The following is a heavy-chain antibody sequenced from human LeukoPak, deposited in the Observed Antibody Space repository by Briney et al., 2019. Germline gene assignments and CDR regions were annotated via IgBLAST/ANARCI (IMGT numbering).Heavy chain of an antibody. Sequence: PGGSLRLSCAASGFTFSSYWMSWVRQAPGKGLEWVANIQQDGSMKYYVDSVKGRFTISRDNAKNSLYLQMNSLRAEDTAVYFCARGIRSDWHILGNDYFYYYMDVWGKGTTVTVSS. V-gene: IGHV3-7*01. J-gene: IGHJ6*03. D-gene: IGHD7-27*01. CDR1: GFTFSSYW. CDR2: IQQDGSMK. CDR3: ARGIRSDWHILGNDYFYYYMDV.